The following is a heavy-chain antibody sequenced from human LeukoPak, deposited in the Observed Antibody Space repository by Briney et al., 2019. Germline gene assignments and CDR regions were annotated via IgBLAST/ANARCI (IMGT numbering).Heavy chain of an antibody. CDR1: GGSISSYY. CDR2: IYYSGST. V-gene: IGHV4-59*01. Sequence: SETLSLTCTVSGGSISSYYWSWIRQPPGKGLKWIGYIYYSGSTNYNPSLKSRVTISVDTSKNQFSLKLSSVTAADTAVYYCARSASMAATPTDYWGQGTLVTVSS. J-gene: IGHJ4*02. CDR3: ARSASMAATPTDY. D-gene: IGHD2-15*01.